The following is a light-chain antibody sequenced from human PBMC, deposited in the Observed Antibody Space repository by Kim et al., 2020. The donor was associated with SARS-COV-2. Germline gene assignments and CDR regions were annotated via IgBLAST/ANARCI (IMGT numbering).Light chain of an antibody. V-gene: IGKV3-15*01. Sequence: EIVMTQSPATLSVSPGERATLSCRASQSVSSNLAWYQQKPGQAPRLLIYGASTRATGIPARFSGSGSGTEFTLTISSLQSEDFAVYYWQQYNNFPYTFGQGTKLEI. CDR2: GAS. CDR1: QSVSSN. CDR3: QQYNNFPYT. J-gene: IGKJ2*01.